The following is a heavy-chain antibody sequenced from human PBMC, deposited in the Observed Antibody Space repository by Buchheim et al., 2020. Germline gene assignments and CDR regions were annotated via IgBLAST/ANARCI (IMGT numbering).Heavy chain of an antibody. CDR3: ASIGAYIYGSNWGFFDS. J-gene: IGHJ4*02. D-gene: IGHD5-18*01. CDR1: GGSSSSNTYH. Sequence: QLQLQESGPGLVKPSETLSLTCTVSGGSSSSNTYHWGWIRRPPGKGLEWIGSVYYSATTYYSTSLKSRVTISVDSPKNQFSLKLTSVTAADTAVYYCASIGAYIYGSNWGFFDSWGPGAL. V-gene: IGHV4-39*07. CDR2: VYYSATT.